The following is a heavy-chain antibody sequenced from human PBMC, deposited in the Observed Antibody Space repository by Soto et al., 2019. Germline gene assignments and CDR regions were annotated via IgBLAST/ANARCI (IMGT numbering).Heavy chain of an antibody. V-gene: IGHV4-61*01. CDR1: GASVSSVSYY. D-gene: IGHD3-10*01. Sequence: PSETLSLTCTVSGASVSSVSYYWSWIRQPPGKGLEWIGHVYYSGSTSYNPSLKSRVTISLDPSKNQFSLKLSSVTAADTAVYYCARSQPAGGEIHYFDSWGQGTLVTVSS. CDR2: VYYSGST. J-gene: IGHJ4*02. CDR3: ARSQPAGGEIHYFDS.